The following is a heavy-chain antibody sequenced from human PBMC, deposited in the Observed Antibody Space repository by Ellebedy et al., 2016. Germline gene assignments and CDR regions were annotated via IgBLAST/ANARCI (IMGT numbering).Heavy chain of an antibody. CDR2: ISSSSSTI. V-gene: IGHV3-48*02. D-gene: IGHD2-15*01. CDR3: ARDRALSVVVVAAGYYYYGMDV. CDR1: GFTFSSYS. Sequence: GGSLRLSCAASGFTFSSYSMNWVRQAPGKGLEWVSYISSSSSTIYYADSVKGRFTISRDNAKNSLYLQMNSLRDEDTAVYYCARDRALSVVVVAAGYYYYGMDVWGQGTTVTVSS. J-gene: IGHJ6*02.